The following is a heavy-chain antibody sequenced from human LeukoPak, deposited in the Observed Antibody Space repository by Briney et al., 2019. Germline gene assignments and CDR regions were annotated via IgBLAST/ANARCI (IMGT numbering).Heavy chain of an antibody. Sequence: SETLSLTCAVYGGSFSGYYWSWIRQPPGKGLEWIGEINHSGSTNYNPSLKSRVTISVDTSKNQFSLKLSSVTAADTAVYYCARDVLGYCSSTSCFNDAFDIWGQGTMVTVSS. D-gene: IGHD2-2*01. CDR1: GGSFSGYY. V-gene: IGHV4-34*01. CDR2: INHSGST. CDR3: ARDVLGYCSSTSCFNDAFDI. J-gene: IGHJ3*02.